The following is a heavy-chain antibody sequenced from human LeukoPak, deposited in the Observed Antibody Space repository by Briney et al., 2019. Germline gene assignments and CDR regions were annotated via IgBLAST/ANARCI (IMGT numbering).Heavy chain of an antibody. D-gene: IGHD4-17*01. CDR1: GYSFTSYW. J-gene: IGHJ4*02. CDR2: VYPGDSDT. CDR3: ARLHTLDRTTKYYFDY. Sequence: GESLKISCKGSGYSFTSYWIGWVRQMPGKGLEWMGVVYPGDSDTRYSPSFQGQVTISADKSISTAYLQWSSLKASDTAMYYCARLHTLDRTTKYYFDYWGQGTLVTVSS. V-gene: IGHV5-51*01.